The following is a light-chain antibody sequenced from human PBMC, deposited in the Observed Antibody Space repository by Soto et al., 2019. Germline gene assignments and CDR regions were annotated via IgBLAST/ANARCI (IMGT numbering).Light chain of an antibody. CDR1: QSVRGY. CDR2: AAS. Sequence: DIQMTQSPSSLPASVGDRVTVTCRASQSVRGYLNWYQHKPGTAPKLLIFAASRLQSGVPSRFSGRGSGTDFTLTISSLQPEDFATYYCQQSYSFPLTFGGGTKVDIK. J-gene: IGKJ4*01. CDR3: QQSYSFPLT. V-gene: IGKV1-39*01.